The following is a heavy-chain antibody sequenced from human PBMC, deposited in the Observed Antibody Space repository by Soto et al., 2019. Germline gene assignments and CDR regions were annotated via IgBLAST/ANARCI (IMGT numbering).Heavy chain of an antibody. J-gene: IGHJ4*02. CDR1: GYTFTSYG. Sequence: ASVKVSCKASGYTFTSYGISWVRQAPGQGLEWMGWISAYNGNTNYAQKLQGRVTMTTDTSTSTAYMELRSLRSDDTAVYYCARYCSSTSCYENFDYWGQGTLVTVSS. V-gene: IGHV1-18*01. CDR3: ARYCSSTSCYENFDY. D-gene: IGHD2-2*01. CDR2: ISAYNGNT.